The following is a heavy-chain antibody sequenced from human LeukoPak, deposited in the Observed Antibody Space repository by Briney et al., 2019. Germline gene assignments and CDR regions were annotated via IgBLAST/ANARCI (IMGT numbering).Heavy chain of an antibody. J-gene: IGHJ4*02. Sequence: PGGSLRLSCAASGFTFSSYSMNWVRQAPGKGLEWVSSISSSSSYIYYADSVKGRFTISRDNAKNSLYLQMNSLRAEDTAVYYCARRSAATINSFDYWGQGTLVTVSS. CDR3: ARRSAATINSFDY. CDR2: ISSSSSYI. V-gene: IGHV3-21*01. D-gene: IGHD5-12*01. CDR1: GFTFSSYS.